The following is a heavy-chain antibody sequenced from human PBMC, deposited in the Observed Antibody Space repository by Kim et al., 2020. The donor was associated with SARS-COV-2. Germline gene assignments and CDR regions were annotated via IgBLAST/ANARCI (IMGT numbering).Heavy chain of an antibody. CDR1: GFSFSSFA. D-gene: IGHD3-10*01. CDR3: ARDRGSGDFRPGALDY. J-gene: IGHJ4*02. V-gene: IGHV3-30*04. CDR2: ISYDGSDK. Sequence: GGSLRLSCAASGFSFSSFAIHWVRQAPGKGLEWVAFISYDGSDKFYADSVRGRFTTSRDNSNNSLYLQMNSLRHEDTAMYYCARDRGSGDFRPGALDYWGQGTPVPVSS.